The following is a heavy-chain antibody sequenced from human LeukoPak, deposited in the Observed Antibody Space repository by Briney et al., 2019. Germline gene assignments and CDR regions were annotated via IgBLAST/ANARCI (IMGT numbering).Heavy chain of an antibody. CDR3: ARDLYIQVVADTLSNWFDP. CDR2: IHPSGGST. V-gene: IGHV1-46*01. CDR1: RYTFTGYY. Sequence: SVKVSCKTSRYTFTGYYLHWVRQAPGQGLEWMGIIHPSGGSTSYAQKFQGRVTMTRDTSTSTVYMEVSSLRSEDTAVYYCARDLYIQVVADTLSNWFDPWGQGTLVTVSS. J-gene: IGHJ5*02. D-gene: IGHD2-15*01.